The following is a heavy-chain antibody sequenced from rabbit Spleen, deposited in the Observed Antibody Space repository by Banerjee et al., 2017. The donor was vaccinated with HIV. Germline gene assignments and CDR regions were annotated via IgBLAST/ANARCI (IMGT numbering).Heavy chain of an antibody. V-gene: IGHV1S40*01. CDR2: IYPGFGLR. Sequence: QSLEESGGDLVKPGASLTLTCTASASGFSFSINYYMCWVRQAPGKGPEWIAYIYPGFGLRNYANWVNGRFTISSHNAQNTLYLQVKSLTAADTATYFCARVGGVGVYGYATLWGPGTLVTVS. J-gene: IGHJ4*01. D-gene: IGHD6-1*01. CDR1: GFSFSINYY. CDR3: ARVGGVGVYGYATL.